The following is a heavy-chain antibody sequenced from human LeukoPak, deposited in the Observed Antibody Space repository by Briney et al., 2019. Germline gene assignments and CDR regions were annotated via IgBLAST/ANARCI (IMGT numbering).Heavy chain of an antibody. CDR2: VHMSGST. V-gene: IGHV4-4*07. CDR3: ARDESSRDDSGGYHY. CDR1: GGSISSFY. Sequence: SETLSLTCTVSGGSISSFYWSWIRQPAGKGLEWIGRVHMSGSTNYNPSLWSRVAISMDNSKNQFSLKVNSVTAADTGVYYCARDESSRDDSGGYHYWGQGTLVTVSS. D-gene: IGHD3-22*01. J-gene: IGHJ4*02.